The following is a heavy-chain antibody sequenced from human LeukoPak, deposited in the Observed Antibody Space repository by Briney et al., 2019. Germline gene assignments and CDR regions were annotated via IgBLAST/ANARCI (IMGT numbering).Heavy chain of an antibody. J-gene: IGHJ4*02. D-gene: IGHD6-13*01. CDR3: ARGYSTSWTYYLDH. CDR2: IYSAST. CDR1: DGGITGYY. Sequence: SETLSLTCSVSDGGITGYYWGWIRQPPGKGLEWIGHIYSASTNYNPPLKSRVTISVDTSKNQFSLGLNSVTAADTAVYYCARGYSTSWTYYLDHWGQGALVTVSS. V-gene: IGHV4-59*01.